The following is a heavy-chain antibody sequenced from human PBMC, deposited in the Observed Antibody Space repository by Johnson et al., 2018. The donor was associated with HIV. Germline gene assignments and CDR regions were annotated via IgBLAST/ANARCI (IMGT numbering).Heavy chain of an antibody. CDR1: GFTVSSYA. CDR2: ISYDGSNK. D-gene: IGHD3-16*01. Sequence: QVQLVESGGGLIQPGGSLRLSCAASGFTVSSYAMHWVRQAPGKGLEWVAVISYDGSNKYYADSVKGRFTISRDNSKNTLYLQMNSLRAEDTAVYYCAKWGLGGAPKGAFDIWGQGTMVTVSS. J-gene: IGHJ3*02. V-gene: IGHV3-30-3*02. CDR3: AKWGLGGAPKGAFDI.